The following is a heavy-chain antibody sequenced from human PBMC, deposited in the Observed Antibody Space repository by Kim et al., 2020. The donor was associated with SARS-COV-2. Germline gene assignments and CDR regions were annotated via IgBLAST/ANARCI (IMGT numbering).Heavy chain of an antibody. J-gene: IGHJ6*03. V-gene: IGHV4-31*03. D-gene: IGHD3-10*01. CDR3: ARGAGVTIHWDMDV. Sequence: SGTLSLTCTVSGGSISSGGYYWSWIRQHPGKGLEWIGYIYYSGSTYYNPSLKSRVTISVDTSKNQFSLKLSSVTAADTAVYYCARGAGVTIHWDMDVWGKGTTVTVSS. CDR2: IYYSGST. CDR1: GGSISSGGYY.